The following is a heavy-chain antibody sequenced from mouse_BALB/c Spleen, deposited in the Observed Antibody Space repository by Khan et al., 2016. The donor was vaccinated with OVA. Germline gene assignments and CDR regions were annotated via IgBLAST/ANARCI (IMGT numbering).Heavy chain of an antibody. D-gene: IGHD2-4*01. J-gene: IGHJ3*01. CDR2: IWSGGST. V-gene: IGHV2-2*02. CDR3: ARNYDYDEGLAY. Sequence: QVQLKESGPGLVQPSQSLSITCTVSGFSLTSYGVHWVRQSPGKGLEWLGVIWSGGSTDYNAAFISRLSISNDNSKSQVFFKMNSLQANDTAIDYCARNYDYDEGLAYWGQGTLVTVSA. CDR1: GFSLTSYG.